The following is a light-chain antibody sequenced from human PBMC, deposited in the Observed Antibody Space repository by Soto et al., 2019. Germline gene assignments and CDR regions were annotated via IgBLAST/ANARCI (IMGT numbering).Light chain of an antibody. CDR3: QQYGISPRT. J-gene: IGKJ1*01. Sequence: EIVLTQSPGTLSLSPGERATLSCRASESVSGGSLAWYQQRPGQAPRLLIYASSSRATGIPDRFSGSGSGTDFTLTITRLEPEDFAVYYCQQYGISPRTFGQGTKVDIK. CDR1: ESVSGGS. V-gene: IGKV3-20*01. CDR2: ASS.